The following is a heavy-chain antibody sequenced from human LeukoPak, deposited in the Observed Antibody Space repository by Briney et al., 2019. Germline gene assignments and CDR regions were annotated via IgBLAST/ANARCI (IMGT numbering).Heavy chain of an antibody. CDR1: GFSFSSFA. J-gene: IGHJ4*02. V-gene: IGHV3-23*01. Sequence: PGGSLRLSCVGSGFSFSSFAMTWVRQAPGKGLEWVSTIYGRGANTFYADSVKGRFTISRDDSKNMQFLEMDSLRPEDTAVYFCAKRITVAAGTYFDSWGQGTLVTVSS. D-gene: IGHD6-19*01. CDR3: AKRITVAAGTYFDS. CDR2: IYGRGANT.